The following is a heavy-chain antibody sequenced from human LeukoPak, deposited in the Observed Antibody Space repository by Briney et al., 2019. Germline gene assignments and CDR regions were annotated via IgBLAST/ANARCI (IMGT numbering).Heavy chain of an antibody. CDR3: AKESVGSFDY. J-gene: IGHJ4*02. D-gene: IGHD1-26*01. CDR1: GFTFSSYA. Sequence: PGGSPGPSCAASGFTFSSYAMSWVRQAPGKGLEWVSAISGSGGSTYYADSVKGRFTISRDNSKNTLYLQMNSLRAEDTAVYYCAKESVGSFDYWGQGTLVTVSS. CDR2: ISGSGGST. V-gene: IGHV3-23*01.